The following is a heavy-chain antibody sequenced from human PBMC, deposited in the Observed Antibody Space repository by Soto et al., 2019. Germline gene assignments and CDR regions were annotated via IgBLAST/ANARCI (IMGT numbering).Heavy chain of an antibody. CDR1: GGSLSGYY. J-gene: IGHJ4*02. Sequence: PXETLSLTCAVYGGSLSGYYWSWIRQPPGKGLDWIGEINHSGSTNYNPSLKSRVTISVDTSKNQFSLKLSSVTAADTAVYYCARGQRYYYDSSGYYLKLYYFDYWGQGTLVTVSS. D-gene: IGHD3-22*01. V-gene: IGHV4-34*01. CDR2: INHSGST. CDR3: ARGQRYYYDSSGYYLKLYYFDY.